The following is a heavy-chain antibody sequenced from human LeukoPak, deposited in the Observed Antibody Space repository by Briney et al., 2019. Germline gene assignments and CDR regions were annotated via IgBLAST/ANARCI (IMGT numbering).Heavy chain of an antibody. Sequence: SETLSLTCTVSGGSISSYYWSWIRQPAGKGLEWIGRIHSSGSSNYNPSLESRVTMSVDTSKNQFTLRLTSVTAADTAVYYCARVRTGCSSSVCYGIDYWGQGTRVTVSS. J-gene: IGHJ4*02. CDR1: GGSISSYY. CDR3: ARVRTGCSSSVCYGIDY. CDR2: IHSSGSS. V-gene: IGHV4-4*07. D-gene: IGHD2-2*01.